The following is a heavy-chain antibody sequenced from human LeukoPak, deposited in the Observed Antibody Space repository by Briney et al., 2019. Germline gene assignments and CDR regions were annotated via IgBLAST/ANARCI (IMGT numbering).Heavy chain of an antibody. V-gene: IGHV3-48*03. CDR2: ISSSGSTI. CDR1: GFTFSSYE. D-gene: IGHD6-19*01. J-gene: IGHJ4*02. CDR3: AREGRGDVSPWLVFDY. Sequence: GGSLRLSCAASGFTFSSYEMNWVRQAPGKGLEWVSYISSSGSTIYYADSVKGRFTISRDNAKNSLYLQMNGLRAEDTAVYYCAREGRGDVSPWLVFDYWGQGTLVTVSS.